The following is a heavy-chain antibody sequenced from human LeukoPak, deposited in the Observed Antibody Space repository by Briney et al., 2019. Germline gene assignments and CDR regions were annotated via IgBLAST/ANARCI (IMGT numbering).Heavy chain of an antibody. Sequence: SQTLSLTCTVSGGSISSGSYYWSWIRQPAGKGLEWIGRIYTSGSTNYNPSLKSRVTISVDTSKNQFSLKLSSVTAADTAVYYCARIPGGYLAYYFDYWGQGTLVTVSS. D-gene: IGHD3-16*01. CDR2: IYTSGST. CDR3: ARIPGGYLAYYFDY. V-gene: IGHV4-61*02. CDR1: GGSISSGSYY. J-gene: IGHJ4*02.